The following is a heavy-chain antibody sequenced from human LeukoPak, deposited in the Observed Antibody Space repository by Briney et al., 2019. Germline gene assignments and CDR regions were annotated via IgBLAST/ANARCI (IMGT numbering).Heavy chain of an antibody. CDR2: IYSGGST. V-gene: IGHV3-53*01. Sequence: GGSLRLSCAASGFTVSSNYMSWVRQAPGKGLEWVSVIYSGGSTYYADSVKGRFTISRDNSKNTLYLQMNSLRAVDTAVYYCASQADLYYGRDVWGQGTTVTVSS. J-gene: IGHJ6*02. CDR1: GFTVSSNY. CDR3: ASQADLYYGRDV.